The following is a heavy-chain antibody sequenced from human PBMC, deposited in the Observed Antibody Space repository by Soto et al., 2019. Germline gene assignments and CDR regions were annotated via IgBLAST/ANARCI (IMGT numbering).Heavy chain of an antibody. Sequence: GGSLRLSCAASGFSFSKFAMHWVRQAPGKGLECVAVIWFDGSNRDYADSVKGRFIVSRDNSKNQFSLHLNSVTPEDTAVYYCARDIPPKSGWYYFDPWGQGTPVTVSS. CDR3: ARDIPPKSGWYYFDP. D-gene: IGHD6-19*01. CDR1: GFSFSKFA. V-gene: IGHV3-33*01. CDR2: IWFDGSNR. J-gene: IGHJ4*02.